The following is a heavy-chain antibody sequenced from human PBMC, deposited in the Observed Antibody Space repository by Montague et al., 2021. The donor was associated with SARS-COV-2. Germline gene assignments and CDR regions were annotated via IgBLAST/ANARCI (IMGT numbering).Heavy chain of an antibody. D-gene: IGHD3-3*01. CDR3: AKDSYYDFWSGYSPGENWFDP. CDR1: GFTFGDYA. V-gene: IGHV3-9*01. J-gene: IGHJ5*02. Sequence: SLRLSCVASGFTFGDYAMHWVRQAPGKGLEWVSGISWNSGSIGYADSXKGRFTISRDNAKNSLYLQMNSLRAEDTALYYCAKDSYYDFWSGYSPGENWFDPWGQGTLVTVSS. CDR2: ISWNSGSI.